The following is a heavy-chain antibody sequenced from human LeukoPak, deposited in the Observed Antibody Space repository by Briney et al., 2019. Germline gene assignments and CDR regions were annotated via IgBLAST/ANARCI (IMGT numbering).Heavy chain of an antibody. V-gene: IGHV1-2*02. D-gene: IGHD6-19*01. CDR2: INPNSGGT. CDR3: ARSGEQWLNIDY. CDR1: GYTFTGYY. Sequence: ASVKVSCKASGYTFTGYYMHWVRQAPGQGLEWMGWINPNSGGTNYAQKFKGRVTMTRDTSINTAYMELRRLRSDDTAVYYCARSGEQWLNIDYWGQGTLVTVSS. J-gene: IGHJ4*02.